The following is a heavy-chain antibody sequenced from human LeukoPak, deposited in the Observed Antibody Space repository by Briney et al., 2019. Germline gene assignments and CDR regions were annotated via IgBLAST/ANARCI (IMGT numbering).Heavy chain of an antibody. CDR1: GHTFTGYY. D-gene: IGHD3-3*01. V-gene: IGHV1-2*02. Sequence: ASVKVSCKASGHTFTGYYTRWVRQAPGQGLEWMGWINPNSGGTNYAQKFQGRVTMTTDTSISTAYMELRRLRSDDTAVYYCARSPPLEYYDFWSGYYTADYWGQGTLVTVSS. CDR3: ARSPPLEYYDFWSGYYTADY. CDR2: INPNSGGT. J-gene: IGHJ4*02.